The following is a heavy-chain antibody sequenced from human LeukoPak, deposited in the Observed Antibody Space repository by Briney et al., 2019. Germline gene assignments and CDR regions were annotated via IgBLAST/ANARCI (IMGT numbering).Heavy chain of an antibody. Sequence: GGSLRLSCAASGFTFSSYSMNWVRQAPGKGLELVSSISSSSSYIYYADSVKGRFTISRGNAKNSLYLQMNSLRAEDTAVYYCARARGVDAFDIWGQGTMVTVSS. V-gene: IGHV3-21*01. CDR3: ARARGVDAFDI. CDR2: ISSSSSYI. CDR1: GFTFSSYS. J-gene: IGHJ3*02.